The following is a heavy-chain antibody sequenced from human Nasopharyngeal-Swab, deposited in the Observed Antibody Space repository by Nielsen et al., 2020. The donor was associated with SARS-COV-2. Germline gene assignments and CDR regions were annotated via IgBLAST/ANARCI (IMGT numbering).Heavy chain of an antibody. CDR1: GYTFTSYA. CDR3: ASPLDYGDYGGAFDI. J-gene: IGHJ3*02. Sequence: ASVKVSCKAPGYTFTSYAMHWVRQAPGQRLEWMGWINAGNGNTKYSQKFQGRVTITRDTSASTAYMELSSLRSEDTAVYYCASPLDYGDYGGAFDIWGQGTMVTVSS. CDR2: INAGNGNT. D-gene: IGHD4-17*01. V-gene: IGHV1-3*01.